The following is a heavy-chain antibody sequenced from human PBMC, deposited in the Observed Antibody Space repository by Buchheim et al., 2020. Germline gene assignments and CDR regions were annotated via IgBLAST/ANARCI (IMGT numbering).Heavy chain of an antibody. V-gene: IGHV3-48*01. Sequence: EIQLVESGGGLVQPGGSLRLPCAASGFTFSSYTLNWVRQAPGKGLEWVSSISSGRGTIYYADSVKGRFTISRDNAKNSLYLQMNNLRVDDTAVYYCGREASTGWYVAYWGQGTL. CDR2: ISSGRGTI. CDR1: GFTFSSYT. D-gene: IGHD6-19*01. CDR3: GREASTGWYVAY. J-gene: IGHJ4*02.